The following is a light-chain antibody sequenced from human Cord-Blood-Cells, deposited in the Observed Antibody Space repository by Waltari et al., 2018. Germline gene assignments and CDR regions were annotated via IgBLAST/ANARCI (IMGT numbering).Light chain of an antibody. CDR1: QSVSSY. CDR3: QQRSNWPRT. Sequence: EIVLTQSPATLSLSPGGRATVCCRASQSVSSYLVWYQQKPGQAPRLLIYYASNMATVIPARLSGSGSGTDFTLTISSLEPEDFAGYYCQQRSNWPRTFGQGTKVEIK. V-gene: IGKV3-11*01. CDR2: YAS. J-gene: IGKJ1*01.